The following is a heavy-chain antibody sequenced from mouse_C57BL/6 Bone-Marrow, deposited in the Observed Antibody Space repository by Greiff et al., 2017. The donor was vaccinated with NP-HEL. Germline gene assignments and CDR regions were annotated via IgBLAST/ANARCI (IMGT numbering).Heavy chain of an antibody. Sequence: QVQLQQSGAELVRPGASVTLSCKASGYTFTDYEMHWVKQTPVHGLEWIGAIDPETGGTAYNQKFKGKAILTADKSSSTAYMELRSLTSEDSAVYYCTSSRTGTFYAMDYWGQGTSVTVSS. CDR3: TSSRTGTFYAMDY. CDR1: GYTFTDYE. D-gene: IGHD4-1*01. J-gene: IGHJ4*01. CDR2: IDPETGGT. V-gene: IGHV1-15*01.